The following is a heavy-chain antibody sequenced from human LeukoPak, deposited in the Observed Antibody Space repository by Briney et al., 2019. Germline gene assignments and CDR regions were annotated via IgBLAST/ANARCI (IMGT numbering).Heavy chain of an antibody. V-gene: IGHV4-30-2*06. CDR1: GGSIRSDDHP. CDR3: ARESNINNWFDP. Sequence: SETLSLTYIESGGSIRSDDHPWSWIRQSPGKGPEWIGYIYDSGSTFYNPSLKSRVTMSIDRSNNQFSLKLSSVTAADTAVYYCARESNINNWFDPWGQGTLVTVSS. CDR2: IYDSGST. J-gene: IGHJ5*02. D-gene: IGHD2/OR15-2a*01.